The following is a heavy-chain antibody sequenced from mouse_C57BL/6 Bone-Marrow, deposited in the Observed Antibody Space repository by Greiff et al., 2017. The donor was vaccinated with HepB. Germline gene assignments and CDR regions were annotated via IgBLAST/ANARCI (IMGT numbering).Heavy chain of an antibody. CDR2: ISSGGSYT. CDR3: ARHGRGFFAY. CDR1: GFTFSSYG. Sequence: EVQLQQSGGDLVKPGGSLKLSCAASGFTFSSYGMSWVRQTPDKRLEWVATISSGGSYTYYPDSVKGRFTISRDNAKNTLSLQMSSLKSEDTAMYYCARHGRGFFAYWGQGTLVTVSA. J-gene: IGHJ3*01. V-gene: IGHV5-6*01.